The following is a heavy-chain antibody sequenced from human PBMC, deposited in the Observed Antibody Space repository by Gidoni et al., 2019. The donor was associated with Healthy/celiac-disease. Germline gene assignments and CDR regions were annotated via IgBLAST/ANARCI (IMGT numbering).Heavy chain of an antibody. D-gene: IGHD6-19*01. Sequence: QVQLVQSVAEVTNPGASVTVPCTASGYTFTGYNMPWVRQAPGQGLEWMGWINPNSGGTNYAQKFQGRVTMTRDTSISTAYMELSRLRSDDTAVYYCAASSGWGNWGQGTLVTVSS. CDR2: INPNSGGT. V-gene: IGHV1-2*02. CDR1: GYTFTGYN. J-gene: IGHJ4*02. CDR3: AASSGWGN.